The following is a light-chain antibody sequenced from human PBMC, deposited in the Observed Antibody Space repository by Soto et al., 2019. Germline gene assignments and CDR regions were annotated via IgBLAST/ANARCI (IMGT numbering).Light chain of an antibody. CDR1: QSVSSSY. Sequence: IVLTQSPGTLSLSPGERATLSCRASQSVSSSYLAWYQRRPGQAPRLVIYGASNRATGIPDRFSGSGSGTDFTLTISRLEPADFAGSYCKQYGRTSLTLGGGSKVDTK. CDR3: KQYGRTSLT. J-gene: IGKJ4*01. CDR2: GAS. V-gene: IGKV3-20*01.